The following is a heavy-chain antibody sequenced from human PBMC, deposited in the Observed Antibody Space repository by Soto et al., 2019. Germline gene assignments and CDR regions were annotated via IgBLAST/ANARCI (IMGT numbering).Heavy chain of an antibody. CDR2: ISGSGGII. CDR1: GFTFNTHW. Sequence: GGSLRLSCTASGFTFNTHWMHWVRQAPGRGLEWVSFISGSGGIIYLADSVKGRFAISRDNTKNSLYLQMNSLRAEDTAVYYCGRDTYYDGSGYHSGGVDFWGQGTLVTVSS. D-gene: IGHD3-22*01. J-gene: IGHJ4*02. V-gene: IGHV3-11*01. CDR3: GRDTYYDGSGYHSGGVDF.